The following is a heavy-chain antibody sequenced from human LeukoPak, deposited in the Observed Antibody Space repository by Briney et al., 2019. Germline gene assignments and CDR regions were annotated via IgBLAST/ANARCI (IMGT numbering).Heavy chain of an antibody. D-gene: IGHD2-8*01. J-gene: IGHJ6*03. V-gene: IGHV4-4*07. Sequence: SETLSLTCAVSGGSISSYYWSWIRQPAGKGLEWIGRIHTSGSTNNNPSLKSRVTMSVDTSKNQFSLKLSSVTAADTAVYYCARVERNRIGYCTNGVCPEYYYYYMDVWGKGTTVTVSS. CDR3: ARVERNRIGYCTNGVCPEYYYYYMDV. CDR1: GGSISSYY. CDR2: IHTSGST.